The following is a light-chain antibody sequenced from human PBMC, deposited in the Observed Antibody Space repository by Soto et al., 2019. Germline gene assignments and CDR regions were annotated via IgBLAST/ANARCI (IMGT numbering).Light chain of an antibody. J-gene: IGKJ2*01. CDR3: QQYDNSPYT. CDR1: QTVSSSN. Sequence: VLTQSPGTLSLSPGGRATLSCTASQTVSSSNLAWYQKKPGQAPRVVIYGASTRATGIPDRFSGSGSGTDFTLTITRLEPEDFAVYYCQQYDNSPYTFGQGTNLEIK. CDR2: GAS. V-gene: IGKV3-20*01.